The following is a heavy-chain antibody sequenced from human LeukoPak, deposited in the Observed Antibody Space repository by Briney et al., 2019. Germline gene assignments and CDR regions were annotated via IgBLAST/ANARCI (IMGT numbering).Heavy chain of an antibody. Sequence: GGSLRLSSAASGFSFNTYPMHWVRQAPGKGLEWVAVISNDGNNRYYADSVKGRFTISRDNSNNTLSLQMNGLRVEDTAVYYCARPDDSESFYRANHYWGRGTLVTVS. J-gene: IGHJ4*02. CDR3: ARPDDSESFYRANHY. D-gene: IGHD3-10*01. CDR1: GFSFNTYP. V-gene: IGHV3-30*04. CDR2: ISNDGNNR.